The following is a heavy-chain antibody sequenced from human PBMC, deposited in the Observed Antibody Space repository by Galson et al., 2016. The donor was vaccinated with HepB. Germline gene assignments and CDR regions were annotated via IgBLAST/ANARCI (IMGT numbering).Heavy chain of an antibody. CDR2: IRPHKGRT. V-gene: IGHV1-18*01. CDR3: AGDALTFGGVSPFDY. Sequence: SVKVSCKASGYTFINYGISWVRQAPGQGLEWMGWIRPHKGRTKYAEKFQGRVTMTTDTSTTTVFLEVRSLRSDDTAMYYCAGDALTFGGVSPFDYWGQGTLVTVSS. J-gene: IGHJ4*02. CDR1: GYTFINYG. D-gene: IGHD3-16*01.